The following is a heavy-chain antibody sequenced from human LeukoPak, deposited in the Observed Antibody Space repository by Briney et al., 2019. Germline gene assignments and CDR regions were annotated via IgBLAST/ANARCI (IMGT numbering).Heavy chain of an antibody. CDR1: GGSMSSHY. CDR2: VYYSGST. Sequence: KPSETLSLTRTVSGGSMSSHYWSWIRQPPGKGLEWIGYVYYSGSTNYNPSLKNRVTISVDRSKNQFSLKLNSVTAADTAVYYCAKHLTNAYYDMIWFDPWGQGTLVTVSS. CDR3: AKHLTNAYYDMIWFDP. D-gene: IGHD3-22*01. V-gene: IGHV4-59*11. J-gene: IGHJ5*02.